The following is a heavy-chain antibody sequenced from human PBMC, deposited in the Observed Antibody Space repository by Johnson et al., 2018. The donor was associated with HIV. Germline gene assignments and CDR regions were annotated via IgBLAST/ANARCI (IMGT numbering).Heavy chain of an antibody. J-gene: IGHJ3*01. D-gene: IGHD6-25*01. Sequence: QVQLVESGGGLIQPGGSLRLSCAASGFTVSSNYMSWVRQAPGKGLEWVAVISYDGSNKYYADSVKGRFTISRDNSKNTLYLQMNSLRAEDTAVYYCAKALQGLGWGQGTMVTVSS. CDR1: GFTVSSNY. V-gene: IGHV3-30*18. CDR3: AKALQGLG. CDR2: ISYDGSNK.